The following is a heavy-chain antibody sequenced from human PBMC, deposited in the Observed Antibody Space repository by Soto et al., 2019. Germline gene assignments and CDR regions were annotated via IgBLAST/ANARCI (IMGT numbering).Heavy chain of an antibody. CDR3: VRGASLNFDY. CDR1: GFTFDDIG. Sequence: GGPLRLSCAASGFTFDDIGMSWARQAPGKGLEWVSGVNWNGGSTGYADSVKGRFTTSRDNAKNSLYLQMNSLRAEDTAFYYCVRGASLNFDYWGQGTLVTVSS. D-gene: IGHD1-26*01. CDR2: VNWNGGST. V-gene: IGHV3-20*04. J-gene: IGHJ4*02.